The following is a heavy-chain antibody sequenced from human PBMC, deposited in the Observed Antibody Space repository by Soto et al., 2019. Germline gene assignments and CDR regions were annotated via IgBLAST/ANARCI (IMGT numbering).Heavy chain of an antibody. CDR1: GGTFSSYA. V-gene: IGHV1-69*12. D-gene: IGHD4-4*01. CDR2: IIHICGTA. J-gene: IGHJ6*02. CDR3: ATHMTTVGYGYVMDV. Sequence: QVQLVQSGAEVKKPGSSVTVSCKASGGTFSSYAISWVRQAPGQGVEWMGVIIHICGTAEYAQKFQGRVTITADESTSTAYMELSSLRSEDTAVYYCATHMTTVGYGYVMDVWGQGTTVTVSS.